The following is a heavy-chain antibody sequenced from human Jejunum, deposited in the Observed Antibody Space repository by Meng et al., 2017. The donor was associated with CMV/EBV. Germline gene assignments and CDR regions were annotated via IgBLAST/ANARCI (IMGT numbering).Heavy chain of an antibody. J-gene: IGHJ4*02. D-gene: IGHD3-10*01. CDR2: IYTSGNI. CDR3: AKGGFGRPLDY. Sequence: LSCAASGFPVSTNYMNWVRQAPGKGLEWVSVIYTSGNIHYADSVKGRFTISRDNSRNTAYLQMNSLRDEDTAVYYCAKGGFGRPLDYWGQGTLVTVSS. V-gene: IGHV3-53*01. CDR1: GFPVSTNY.